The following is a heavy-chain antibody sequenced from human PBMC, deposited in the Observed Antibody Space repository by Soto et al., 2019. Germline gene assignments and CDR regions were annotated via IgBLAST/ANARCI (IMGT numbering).Heavy chain of an antibody. CDR1: GFTFSSYG. Sequence: VQLVESGGGVVQPGRSLRLSCAASGFTFSSYGMHWVRQAPGKGLEWVAVIWYDGSNKYYADSVKGRFTISRDNSKNTLYLQMNSLRAEDTAVYYCARDFREAPYYYYGMDVWGQGTTVTVSS. CDR2: IWYDGSNK. J-gene: IGHJ6*02. V-gene: IGHV3-33*01. CDR3: ARDFREAPYYYYGMDV.